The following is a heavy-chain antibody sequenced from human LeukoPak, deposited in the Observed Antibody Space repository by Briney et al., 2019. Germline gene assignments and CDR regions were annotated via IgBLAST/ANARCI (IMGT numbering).Heavy chain of an antibody. J-gene: IGHJ4*02. Sequence: ASVKVSCKASGYTFTSYAMHWVRQAPGQRLEWMGWINAGNGNTEYSQKFQGRVTITRDTSASTAYMELSSLRSEDTAVYYCARGPRYCSSTSCYVSDYWGQGTLVTVSS. CDR1: GYTFTSYA. V-gene: IGHV1-3*01. D-gene: IGHD2-2*01. CDR2: INAGNGNT. CDR3: ARGPRYCSSTSCYVSDY.